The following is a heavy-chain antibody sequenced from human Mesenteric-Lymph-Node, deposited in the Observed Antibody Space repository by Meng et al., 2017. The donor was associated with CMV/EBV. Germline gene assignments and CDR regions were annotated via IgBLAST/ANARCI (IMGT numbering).Heavy chain of an antibody. Sequence: SETLSLTCTVSGGSISTYYWNWIRQPPGKGLEWIGEINHSGSTNYNPSLKSRVTISVDTSKNQFSLKLSSVTAADTAVYYCARVWWGRGESDYWGQGTLVTVSS. CDR1: GGSISTYY. V-gene: IGHV4-34*01. CDR2: INHSGST. J-gene: IGHJ4*02. CDR3: ARVWWGRGESDY. D-gene: IGHD2-21*01.